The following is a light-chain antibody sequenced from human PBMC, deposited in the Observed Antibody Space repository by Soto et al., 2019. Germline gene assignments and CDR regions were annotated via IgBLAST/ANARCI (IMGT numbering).Light chain of an antibody. J-gene: IGKJ2*01. CDR1: QSVSSY. CDR2: DAS. V-gene: IGKV3-11*01. Sequence: EIVLTQSPATLSLSPGARASLSCRASQSVSSYLAWYQQKPGQAPRLLIYDASNRATGIPARFSGSGSGTDFTLTISSLEPEDFAVYYCQQRSIWPPHTFGQGTKLEIK. CDR3: QQRSIWPPHT.